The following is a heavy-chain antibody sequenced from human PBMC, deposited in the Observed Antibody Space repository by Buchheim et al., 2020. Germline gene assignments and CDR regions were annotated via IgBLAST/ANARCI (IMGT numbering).Heavy chain of an antibody. Sequence: QVQLVESGGGVVQPGRSLRLSCAASGFTFSSYAMHWVRQAPGKGLEWVAVISYDGSNKYYADSVKGRFTISRDNYKNTLYLQMNILRAEDTAVYYCARGRRAYYYYGMDVWGQGTT. V-gene: IGHV3-30*04. CDR1: GFTFSSYA. J-gene: IGHJ6*02. CDR2: ISYDGSNK. CDR3: ARGRRAYYYYGMDV.